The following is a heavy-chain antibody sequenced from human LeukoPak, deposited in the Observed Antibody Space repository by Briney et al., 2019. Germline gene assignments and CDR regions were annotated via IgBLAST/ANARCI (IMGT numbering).Heavy chain of an antibody. CDR1: GGTFSSYA. V-gene: IGHV1-69*13. J-gene: IGHJ5*02. D-gene: IGHD5/OR15-5a*01. CDR3: ARVFVSDGWFAP. CDR2: IIPIFGTA. Sequence: SVRVSCKASGGTFSSYAISWVRQAPGQELEWMGGIIPIFGTANYAQKFQGRVTITADESTSTAYMELSSLRSEDTAVYYCARVFVSDGWFAPGGQGPLVTVSS.